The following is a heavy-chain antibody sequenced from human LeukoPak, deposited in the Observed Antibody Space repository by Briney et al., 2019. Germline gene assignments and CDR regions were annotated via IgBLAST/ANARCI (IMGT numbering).Heavy chain of an antibody. CDR1: GYTLTELP. J-gene: IGHJ6*03. CDR3: AAWRRPYYYDMDA. CDR2: FDPEDDEI. Sequence: GASLKVSCKVSGYTLTELPMRWVRQAPGKGLEWMGGFDPEDDEIVYAQKFQDRLTMTEDTSTDTAYMELNNLRSEDTAVYYCAAWRRPYYYDMDAWGKGTTVTVSS. V-gene: IGHV1-24*01. D-gene: IGHD1-1*01.